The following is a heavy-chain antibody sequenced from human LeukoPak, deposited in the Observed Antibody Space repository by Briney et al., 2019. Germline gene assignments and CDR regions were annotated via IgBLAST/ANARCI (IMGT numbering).Heavy chain of an antibody. V-gene: IGHV1-2*02. D-gene: IGHD2-2*02. CDR3: ARSVGYCSSTSCYTFYY. Sequence: ASVKVPCKASGYTFTGYYMHWVRQAPGQGLEWMGWINPNSGGTNYAQKFQGRVTMTRDTSISTAYMELSRLRSDDTAVYYCARSVGYCSSTSCYTFYYWGQGTLVTVSS. CDR1: GYTFTGYY. J-gene: IGHJ4*02. CDR2: INPNSGGT.